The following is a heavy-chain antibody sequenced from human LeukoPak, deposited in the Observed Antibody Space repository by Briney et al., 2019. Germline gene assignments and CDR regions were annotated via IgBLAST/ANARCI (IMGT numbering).Heavy chain of an antibody. D-gene: IGHD5-24*01. J-gene: IGHJ4*02. CDR2: IYYSGST. CDR1: SASVKTYY. V-gene: IGHV4-30-4*08. Sequence: PSETLSLTCTVSSASVKTYYWSWIRQPPGKGLEWIGYIYYSGSTYYNPSLKSRVTISVDTSKNQFSLKLSSVTAADTAVYYCARWRDGYNLYYFDYWGQGTLVTVSS. CDR3: ARWRDGYNLYYFDY.